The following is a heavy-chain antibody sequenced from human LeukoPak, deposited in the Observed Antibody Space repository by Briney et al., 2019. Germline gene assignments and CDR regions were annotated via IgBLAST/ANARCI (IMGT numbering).Heavy chain of an antibody. CDR2: VNHSGST. J-gene: IGHJ5*02. Sequence: SETLSLTCGVYSWAFSGYYWSWIRQPPGKGLEWIGEVNHSGSTNYNPSLKSRVTISVDTSKNQFSLKLSSVTAADTAVYYCARGLTTVTTYNWFDPWGQGTLVTVSS. V-gene: IGHV4-34*01. D-gene: IGHD4-17*01. CDR1: SWAFSGYY. CDR3: ARGLTTVTTYNWFDP.